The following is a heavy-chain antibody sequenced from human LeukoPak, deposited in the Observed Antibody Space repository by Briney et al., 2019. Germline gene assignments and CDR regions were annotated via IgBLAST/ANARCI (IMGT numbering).Heavy chain of an antibody. V-gene: IGHV1-2*02. CDR2: INPNSGGT. CDR3: ARVKKWFGGRAGFDP. Sequence: ASVKVSCKASGYTFTGYYMHWVRQAPGQGLEWMGWINPNSGGTNYAQKFQGRVTMTRDTSISTAYMELSRLRSDDTAVYYCARVKKWFGGRAGFDPWGQGTLVTVSS. J-gene: IGHJ5*02. CDR1: GYTFTGYY. D-gene: IGHD3-10*01.